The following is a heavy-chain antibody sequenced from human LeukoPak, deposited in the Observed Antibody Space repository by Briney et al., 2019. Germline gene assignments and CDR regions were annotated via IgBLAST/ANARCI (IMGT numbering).Heavy chain of an antibody. CDR2: ISAYNGNT. CDR3: ARDAPIAAACNFDL. Sequence: ASVKVSCKASGYTFTSYGISWVRQAPGQWLEWMGWISAYNGNTNYAQKLQGRVTMTTDTSTSTAYMELRSLRSDDTAVYYCARDAPIAAACNFDLWGRGTLVTVSS. CDR1: GYTFTSYG. J-gene: IGHJ2*01. D-gene: IGHD6-13*01. V-gene: IGHV1-18*01.